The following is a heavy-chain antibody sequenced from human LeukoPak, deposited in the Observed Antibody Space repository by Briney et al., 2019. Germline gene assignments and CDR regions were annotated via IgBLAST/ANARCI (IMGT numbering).Heavy chain of an antibody. D-gene: IGHD3-22*01. V-gene: IGHV3-30-3*01. CDR3: ARPLYYYDSSGYYFGY. Sequence: AGGSLRLSCAASGFTFSSYAMHWVRQAPGKGLEWVAVISYDGSNKYYADSVKGRFTISRDNSKNTLYLQMNSLRAEDTAVYYCARPLYYYDSSGYYFGYWGQGTLVTVSS. CDR1: GFTFSSYA. J-gene: IGHJ4*02. CDR2: ISYDGSNK.